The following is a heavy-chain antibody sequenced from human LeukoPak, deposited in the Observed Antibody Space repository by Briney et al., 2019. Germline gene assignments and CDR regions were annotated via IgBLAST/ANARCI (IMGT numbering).Heavy chain of an antibody. CDR2: INSDGSST. V-gene: IGHV3-74*01. J-gene: IGHJ5*02. CDR1: GFTFSSYW. CDR3: ARAGGGSGWYEDWFDP. Sequence: GGSLRLSCAASGFTFSSYWMHWVRQAPGKGLVWFSRINSDGSSTSYADSVKGRFTISRDNAKNTLYLQMNSLRAEDTAVYYCARAGGGSGWYEDWFDPWGQGTLVTVSS. D-gene: IGHD6-19*01.